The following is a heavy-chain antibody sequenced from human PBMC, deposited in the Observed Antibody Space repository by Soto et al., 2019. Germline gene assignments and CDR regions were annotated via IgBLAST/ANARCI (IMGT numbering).Heavy chain of an antibody. CDR1: GFTFSPYS. Sequence: EVQLVESGGGLVQPGGSLRLSCAASGFTFSPYSMNWVRQAPGKGLEWVSYISSSADTKYYADSVKGRCTISRDNAKNSLFLQMSSLRADDTAVYYCAVYDFWSGFAYWGQGTLVTVSS. J-gene: IGHJ4*02. D-gene: IGHD3-3*01. CDR2: ISSSADTK. CDR3: AVYDFWSGFAY. V-gene: IGHV3-48*01.